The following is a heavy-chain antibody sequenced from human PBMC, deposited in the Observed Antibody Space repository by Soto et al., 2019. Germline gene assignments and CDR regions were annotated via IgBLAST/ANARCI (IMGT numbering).Heavy chain of an antibody. CDR1: GFTFSSYG. D-gene: IGHD1-26*01. CDR2: IWYDGSNK. V-gene: IGHV3-33*01. CDR3: ARDQYSGSSLDY. J-gene: IGHJ4*02. Sequence: GGSLRLSCAASGFTFSSYGMHWVRQAPGRGLEWVAVIWYDGSNKYYAGSVKGRFTISRDNSKNTLYLQMNSLRAEDTAVYYCARDQYSGSSLDYWGQGTLVTVSS.